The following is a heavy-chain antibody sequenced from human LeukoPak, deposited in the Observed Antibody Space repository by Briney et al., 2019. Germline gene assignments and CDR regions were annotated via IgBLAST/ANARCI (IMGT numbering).Heavy chain of an antibody. CDR3: ARDRGYCSSTSCYRGDAFDI. CDR1: GYTFTGYY. Sequence: ASVKVSCKASGYTFTGYYMHWVRQAPGQGLEWMGWINPNNGGTNYAQKFQGRVTMTRDTSISTAYMELSRLRSDDTAVYYCARDRGYCSSTSCYRGDAFDIWGQGTMVTVSS. D-gene: IGHD2-2*01. CDR2: INPNNGGT. J-gene: IGHJ3*02. V-gene: IGHV1-2*02.